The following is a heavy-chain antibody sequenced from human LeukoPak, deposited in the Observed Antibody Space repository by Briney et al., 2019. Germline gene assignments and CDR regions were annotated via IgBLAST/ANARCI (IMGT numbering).Heavy chain of an antibody. V-gene: IGHV3-11*01. CDR1: GFTFSDYY. Sequence: PGGSLRLSCAASGFTFSDYYMSWIRQAPGKGLEWASYISSSGSTIYYADSVKGRFTISRDNAKNSLYLQMNSLRAEDTAVYYCARFGYYYDSSGYYSRDYWGQGTLVTVSS. CDR2: ISSSGSTI. CDR3: ARFGYYYDSSGYYSRDY. J-gene: IGHJ4*02. D-gene: IGHD3-22*01.